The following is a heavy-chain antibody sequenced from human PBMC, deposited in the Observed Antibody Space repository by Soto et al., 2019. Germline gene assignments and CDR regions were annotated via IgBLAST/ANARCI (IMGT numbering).Heavy chain of an antibody. CDR1: GFSFSSHS. CDR2: ISSRSSLI. J-gene: IGHJ5*02. Sequence: GGSLRLSCAASGFSFSSHSFNWVRQAPGQGLEWVAYISSRSSLILYAGSVRGRLVISRDNALNSLYLQMNSPRDEDTAIYYCARERGEYDSGWYIDRWGQGTPVTVSS. D-gene: IGHD6-19*01. CDR3: ARERGEYDSGWYIDR. V-gene: IGHV3-21*06.